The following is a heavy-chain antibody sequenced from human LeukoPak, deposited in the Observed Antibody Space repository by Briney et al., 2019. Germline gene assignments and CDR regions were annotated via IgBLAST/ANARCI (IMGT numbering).Heavy chain of an antibody. CDR1: GGTFSSYA. D-gene: IGHD3-3*01. J-gene: IGHJ6*03. CDR3: ARTNYDFWSGYETPYYYDYMDV. Sequence: SVKVSCKASGGTFSSYAISWVRPAPGQGLEWMGGIIPIFGTANYAQKFQGRVTITTDESTSTAYMELSSLRSEDTAVYYCARTNYDFWSGYETPYYYDYMDVWGKGTTVTVSS. V-gene: IGHV1-69*05. CDR2: IIPIFGTA.